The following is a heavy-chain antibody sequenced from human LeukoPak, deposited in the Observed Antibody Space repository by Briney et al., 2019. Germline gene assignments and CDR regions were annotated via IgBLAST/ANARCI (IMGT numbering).Heavy chain of an antibody. CDR1: GFTFSSYA. V-gene: IGHV3-23*01. Sequence: GGSLRLSCAASGFTFSSYAMAWVRQAPGKGLEWVSAIGTGGGSTYYADSVKGRFTISRDNSKNTLCLQMNSLRVEDTAVYYCAKGDYTRARPYYYHMDVWGKGTTVTVSS. J-gene: IGHJ6*03. CDR3: AKGDYTRARPYYYHMDV. CDR2: IGTGGGST. D-gene: IGHD3-3*01.